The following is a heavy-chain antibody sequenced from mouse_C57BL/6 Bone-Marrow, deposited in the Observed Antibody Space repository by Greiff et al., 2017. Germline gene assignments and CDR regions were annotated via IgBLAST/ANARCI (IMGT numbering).Heavy chain of an antibody. V-gene: IGHV2-5*01. CDR1: GFSLTSYG. CDR3: AKNFYYGSSLYFDV. J-gene: IGHJ1*03. CDR2: IWRGGST. D-gene: IGHD1-1*01. Sequence: VKLMESGPGLVQPSQSLSITCTVSGFSLTSYGVHWVRQSPGKGLEWLGVIWRGGSTDYNAAFMSRLSITKDNSKSQVFFKMNSLQADDTAIYYCAKNFYYGSSLYFDVWGTGTTVTVSS.